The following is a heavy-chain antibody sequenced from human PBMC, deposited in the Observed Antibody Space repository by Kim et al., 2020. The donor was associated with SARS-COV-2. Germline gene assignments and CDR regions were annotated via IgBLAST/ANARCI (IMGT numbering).Heavy chain of an antibody. Sequence: GGSLRLSCAASGFTFSDYYMSWIRQAPGKGLEWVSYISSSSSYTNYADSVKGRFTISRDNAKNSLYLQMNSLRAEDTAVYYCARDWGEYSSSFNDYWGQGTLVTVSS. V-gene: IGHV3-11*06. CDR2: ISSSSSYT. D-gene: IGHD6-6*01. J-gene: IGHJ4*02. CDR1: GFTFSDYY. CDR3: ARDWGEYSSSFNDY.